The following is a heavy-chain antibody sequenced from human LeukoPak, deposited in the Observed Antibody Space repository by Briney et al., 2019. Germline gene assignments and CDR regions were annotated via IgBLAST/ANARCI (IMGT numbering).Heavy chain of an antibody. Sequence: ASVKVSCKTSGYTFSTYYMHWVRQAPGQGLEWLGIIHPTDGSTSYTQKIQGRVTMTRDTSINTAYVELGSLRSDDTAVYYCARDPSSRGNFDYWGQGTLVTVSS. CDR2: IHPTDGST. CDR3: ARDPSSRGNFDY. V-gene: IGHV1-46*01. CDR1: GYTFSTYY. D-gene: IGHD5-24*01. J-gene: IGHJ4*02.